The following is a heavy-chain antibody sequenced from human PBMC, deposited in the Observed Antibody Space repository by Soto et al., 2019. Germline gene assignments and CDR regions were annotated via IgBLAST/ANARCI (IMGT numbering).Heavy chain of an antibody. Sequence: PGGTLRLPCAASAFTLSDHYMSWVRQAPGRGLERVAVISYDGRNKFYADSVKGRFTISRDKSKNTLYLEMNSLRGEDTAVYYCAKVSPMGYYFDFWGQGTLVTVSS. CDR3: AKVSPMGYYFDF. CDR2: ISYDGRNK. J-gene: IGHJ4*02. V-gene: IGHV3-30*18. CDR1: AFTLSDHY.